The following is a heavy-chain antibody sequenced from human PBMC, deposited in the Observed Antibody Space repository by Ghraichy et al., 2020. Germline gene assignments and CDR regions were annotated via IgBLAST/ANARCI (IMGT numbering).Heavy chain of an antibody. CDR3: ARDFSRGDNSI. D-gene: IGHD4-11*01. J-gene: IGHJ4*02. CDR1: GFTFSSYW. CDR2: IKEDGSEK. Sequence: GGSLRLSCAASGFTFSSYWMSWVRQAPGKGLEWVANIKEDGSEKYYVDSVKGRFTISRDNAKNSLYLQMNSLTAEDTAVYYCARDFSRGDNSIWGQGTLVTVSS. V-gene: IGHV3-7*01.